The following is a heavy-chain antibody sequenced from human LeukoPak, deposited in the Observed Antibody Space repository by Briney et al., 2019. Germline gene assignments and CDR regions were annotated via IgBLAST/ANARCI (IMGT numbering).Heavy chain of an antibody. CDR1: GITFSRHG. V-gene: IGHV3-30*03. Sequence: GRPLRLSCAASGITFSRHGMHWVRQAPGKGPEWVALISYDGGNKNYADSVKGRFTISRDNSRNTLYLQMHSLRSEDTAIYYCETTSGYYESDATTDYWGQGTLVTVSS. D-gene: IGHD3-22*01. CDR3: ETTSGYYESDATTDY. CDR2: ISYDGGNK. J-gene: IGHJ4*02.